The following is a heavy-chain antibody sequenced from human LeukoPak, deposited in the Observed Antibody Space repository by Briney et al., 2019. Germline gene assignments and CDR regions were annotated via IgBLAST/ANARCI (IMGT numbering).Heavy chain of an antibody. CDR1: GFTFSGHW. Sequence: GGSLRLSCAASGFTFSGHWMHWVRQTPEKGLVWVSHINGEGSIINYADSVKGRFTISRDDAKNTLYLQMNSLRAEDTAIYYCVRDSSASYWGQGTLVTVSS. CDR2: INGEGSII. V-gene: IGHV3-74*01. J-gene: IGHJ4*02. CDR3: VRDSSASY. D-gene: IGHD6-19*01.